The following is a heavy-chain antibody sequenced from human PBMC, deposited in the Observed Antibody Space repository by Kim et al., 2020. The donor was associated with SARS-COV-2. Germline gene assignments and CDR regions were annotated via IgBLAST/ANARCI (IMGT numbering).Heavy chain of an antibody. D-gene: IGHD2-15*01. J-gene: IGHJ5*02. V-gene: IGHV4-4*07. CDR3: ASYKKGYCSGGNCYSGWFDP. CDR1: GGSISNYY. Sequence: SETLSLTCTVSGGSISNYYWSWIRQSAGKGLEWIGRMYTGGSTNYNPSLKSRVTMSVDTSKNQFSLKLNSVTAADTAVYYCASYKKGYCSGGNCYSGWFDPWGQGTLVTVSS. CDR2: MYTGGST.